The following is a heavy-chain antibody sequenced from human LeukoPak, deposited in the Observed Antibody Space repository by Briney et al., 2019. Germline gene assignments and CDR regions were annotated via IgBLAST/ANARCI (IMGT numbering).Heavy chain of an antibody. V-gene: IGHV1-46*01. CDR1: GFSLTNNY. CDR3: VREGAVALKHFDL. Sequence: ASVKVSCKAFGFSLTNNYMHWVRQAPGQGLEWMGYMRPTDAYTGYAPKFQGRVTVTRDTSTNTLYMELSSLGSDDTAVYYCVREGAVALKHFDLWGQGTLLSVSS. J-gene: IGHJ4*02. CDR2: MRPTDAYT. D-gene: IGHD6-19*01.